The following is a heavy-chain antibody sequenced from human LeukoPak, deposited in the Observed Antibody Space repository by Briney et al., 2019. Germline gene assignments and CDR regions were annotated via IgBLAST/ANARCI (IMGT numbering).Heavy chain of an antibody. V-gene: IGHV4-39*01. CDR2: IYYSGRT. Sequence: PSETLSLTCIVSGGSISSSSYYWGWIRQPPGKGLEWIGSIYYSGRTDYNPSLKSRVTISVDTPKNQFSLKLSSVTAADTAVYYCARHLYYYDSSGLDAFDIWGQGTMVTVSS. J-gene: IGHJ3*02. CDR1: GGSISSSSYY. CDR3: ARHLYYYDSSGLDAFDI. D-gene: IGHD3-22*01.